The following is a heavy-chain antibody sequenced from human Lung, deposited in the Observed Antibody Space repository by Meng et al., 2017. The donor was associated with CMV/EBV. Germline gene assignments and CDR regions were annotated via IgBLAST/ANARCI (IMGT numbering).Heavy chain of an antibody. Sequence: SETLSLTCAVYGGSFSGYYWSWIRQPPGKGLEWIGEINHSGSTNYNPSLKSRVTISVDQSKNQFSLKLSPVTAADTAVYYCARVRGFWSGSRYYYYGMDVWGQGTTVTVSS. CDR3: ARVRGFWSGSRYYYYGMDV. CDR2: INHSGST. D-gene: IGHD3-3*01. J-gene: IGHJ6*02. CDR1: GGSFSGYY. V-gene: IGHV4-34*01.